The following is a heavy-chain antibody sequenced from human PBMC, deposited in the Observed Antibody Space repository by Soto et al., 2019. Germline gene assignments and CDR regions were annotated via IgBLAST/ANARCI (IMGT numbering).Heavy chain of an antibody. CDR1: GFTFSSYA. D-gene: IGHD3-3*01. V-gene: IGHV3-48*02. Sequence: GGSLRLSCAASGFTFSSYAMSWVRQAPGKGLEWVSYISSSSSTIYYADSVKGRFTISRDNAKNSLYLQMNSLRDEDTAVYYCARINYYDFWSEVDYWGQGTLVTVSS. CDR3: ARINYYDFWSEVDY. CDR2: ISSSSSTI. J-gene: IGHJ4*02.